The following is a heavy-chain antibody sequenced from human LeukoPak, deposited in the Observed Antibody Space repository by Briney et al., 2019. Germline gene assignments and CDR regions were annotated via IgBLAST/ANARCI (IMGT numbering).Heavy chain of an antibody. CDR3: AKDGSSGWYFTFDY. D-gene: IGHD6-19*01. V-gene: IGHV3-30*02. J-gene: IGHJ4*02. CDR1: GFTFSSRDW. Sequence: GGSLRLSCVASGFTFSSRDWMTWVRQAPGKGLEWVAFIRYDGDNKYYADSVKGRFTISRDNSKNTLYLQMNSLRTEDTAVYYCAKDGSSGWYFTFDYWGQGTLVTVSS. CDR2: IRYDGDNK.